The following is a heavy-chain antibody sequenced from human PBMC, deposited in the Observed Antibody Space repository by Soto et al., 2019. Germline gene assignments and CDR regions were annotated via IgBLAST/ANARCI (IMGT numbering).Heavy chain of an antibody. CDR3: AGRCDGTNCLAHFDY. Sequence: QVQLVQSGAEVKKPGSSVKVSCRASGGTFNNYVINWVRQAPGQGLEWMAGIIPIFGTPNYAQKFQGRVTITADKSTSTAYMELNSLRSEDTAVYYCAGRCDGTNCLAHFDYWGQGTLVTVS. D-gene: IGHD2-2*01. J-gene: IGHJ4*02. CDR2: IIPIFGTP. CDR1: GGTFNNYV. V-gene: IGHV1-69*06.